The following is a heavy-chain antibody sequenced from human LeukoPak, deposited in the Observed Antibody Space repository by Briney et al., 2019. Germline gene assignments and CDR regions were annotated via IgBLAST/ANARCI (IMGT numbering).Heavy chain of an antibody. CDR3: AREHNDNSGYKFDY. CDR1: GFTFSDYY. Sequence: GGSLRLSCAASGFTFSDYYMTWIRQAPGKGLEWVSYISKSGSDKYYADSVKGRFTISRDNAKNSLYLQMNSLRVEDTAVYYCAREHNDNSGYKFDYWGQGTLVTVSS. J-gene: IGHJ4*02. CDR2: ISKSGSDK. D-gene: IGHD3-22*01. V-gene: IGHV3-11*04.